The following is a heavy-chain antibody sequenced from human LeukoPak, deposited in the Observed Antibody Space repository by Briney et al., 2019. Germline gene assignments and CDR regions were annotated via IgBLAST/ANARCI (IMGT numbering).Heavy chain of an antibody. Sequence: GGSLRLSCAASGFTFSSYWMSWVRQAPGKGLEWVANIKQDGSEKYYVDSVKGRFTISRDNAKNLLYLQMNSLRAEDTAVYYCARDLVVPAAIRGYYYYGMDVWGQGTTVTVSS. V-gene: IGHV3-7*01. CDR2: IKQDGSEK. J-gene: IGHJ6*02. CDR1: GFTFSSYW. CDR3: ARDLVVPAAIRGYYYYGMDV. D-gene: IGHD2-2*02.